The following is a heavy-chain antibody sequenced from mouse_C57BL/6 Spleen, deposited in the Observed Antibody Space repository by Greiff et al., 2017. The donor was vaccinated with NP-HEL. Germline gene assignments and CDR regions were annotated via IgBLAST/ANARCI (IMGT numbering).Heavy chain of an antibody. D-gene: IGHD2-5*01. Sequence: ESGPGILQSSQTLSLTCSFSGFSLSTSGMGVSWIRQPSGKGLEWLAHIYWDDDKRYNPFLKSRLSISKDTSRNQVFLKITSVDTADTATYYCARGDYSNYAMDYWGQGTSVTVSS. J-gene: IGHJ4*01. V-gene: IGHV8-12*01. CDR3: ARGDYSNYAMDY. CDR2: IYWDDDK. CDR1: GFSLSTSGMG.